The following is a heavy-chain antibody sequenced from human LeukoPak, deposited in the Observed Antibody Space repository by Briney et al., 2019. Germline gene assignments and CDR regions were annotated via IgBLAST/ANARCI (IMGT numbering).Heavy chain of an antibody. Sequence: SETLSLTCSISGGSISSSSYYWGWIRQPPGKGLEWTGSIYYSGSTYYNPSLKSRVTISVDTSKNHFSLKLSSVTAADTAVYYCARFLPDQLEGMDVWGQGTTVTVSS. D-gene: IGHD2-2*01. J-gene: IGHJ6*02. V-gene: IGHV4-39*02. CDR1: GGSISSSSYY. CDR2: IYYSGST. CDR3: ARFLPDQLEGMDV.